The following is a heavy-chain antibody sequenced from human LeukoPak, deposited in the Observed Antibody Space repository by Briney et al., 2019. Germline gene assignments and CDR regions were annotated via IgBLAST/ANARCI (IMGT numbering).Heavy chain of an antibody. V-gene: IGHV6-1*01. Sequence: SQTLSLTCTISGDSVSSNSVTWNWIRQSPSRGLEWLGRTYYRSTWYNDYAVSVRGRITVNPDTSKNQCSLHLNSVTPEDTAVYYCARRLTQYDCFDPWGQGILVTVSS. CDR2: TYYRSTWYN. CDR1: GDSVSSNSVT. J-gene: IGHJ5*02. D-gene: IGHD2-2*01. CDR3: ARRLTQYDCFDP.